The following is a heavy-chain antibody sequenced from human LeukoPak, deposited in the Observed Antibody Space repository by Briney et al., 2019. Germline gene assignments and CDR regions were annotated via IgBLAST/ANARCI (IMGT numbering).Heavy chain of an antibody. D-gene: IGHD4-17*01. J-gene: IGHJ4*02. Sequence: GASVKVSCKASGGTFSSYAISRVRQAPGQGLEWMGRIIPILGIANYAQKFQGRVTITADKSTSTAYMELSSLRSEDTAVYYCALTTVTLWYFDYWGQGTLVTVSS. V-gene: IGHV1-69*04. CDR2: IIPILGIA. CDR1: GGTFSSYA. CDR3: ALTTVTLWYFDY.